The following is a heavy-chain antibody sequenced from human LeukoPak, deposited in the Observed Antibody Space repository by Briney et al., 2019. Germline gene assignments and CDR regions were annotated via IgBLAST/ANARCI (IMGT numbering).Heavy chain of an antibody. CDR3: ARMGIRLFDWLPTYYFDY. D-gene: IGHD3-9*01. CDR2: IYYSGST. CDR1: GGSISSGDYY. J-gene: IGHJ4*02. V-gene: IGHV4-30-4*08. Sequence: PSETLSLTCSVSGGSISSGDYYWSWIRQPPGKGLEWIGYIYYSGSTYYNPSLKSRVTISVDTSKNQFSLKLSSVTAADTAVYYCARMGIRLFDWLPTYYFDYWGQGTLVTVSS.